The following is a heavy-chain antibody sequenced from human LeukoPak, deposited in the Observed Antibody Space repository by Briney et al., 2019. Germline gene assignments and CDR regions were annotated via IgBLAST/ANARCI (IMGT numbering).Heavy chain of an antibody. CDR2: ITSAGAP. D-gene: IGHD4-17*01. J-gene: IGHJ3*01. V-gene: IGHV3-23*01. CDR3: ARDPHGDYIGAFEF. CDR1: GFTFSNYA. Sequence: GGSLRLSCAASGFTFSNYAVMWVRQAPGQGLEWVSAITSAGAPRYAESVKGRFTISRDNSKNTLYLQMNSLRAEDTAQYFCARDPHGDYIGAFEFWGQGTGVTVSS.